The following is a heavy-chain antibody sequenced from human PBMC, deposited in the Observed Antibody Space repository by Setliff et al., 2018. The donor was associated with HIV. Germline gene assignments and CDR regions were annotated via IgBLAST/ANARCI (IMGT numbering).Heavy chain of an antibody. CDR1: GLTVSSNY. CDR3: ARDQQSLILGSIHYRYYMDV. J-gene: IGHJ6*03. V-gene: IGHV3-53*01. CDR2: IYSGGST. Sequence: PGGSLRLSCAASGLTVSSNYMSWVRQAPGKGLEWVSVIYSGGSTYYADSVKGRFTISRDNSKNTLFLQMNSLRAEDTAVYYCARDQQSLILGSIHYRYYMDVWGKGTTVTVSS. D-gene: IGHD6-13*01.